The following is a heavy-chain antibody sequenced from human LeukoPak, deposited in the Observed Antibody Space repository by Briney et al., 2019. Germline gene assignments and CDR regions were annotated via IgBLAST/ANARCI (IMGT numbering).Heavy chain of an antibody. CDR1: GFTVSNNY. D-gene: IGHD5-12*01. Sequence: GGSLRLSCAASGFTVSNNYMSWVRQAPGKGLEWVSVIHSGGTTNYADSVPGRFTISRDNAKTTVYLHMNSLRAEDTAVYYCERDSDSGYGPFASWGQGTPVTVSS. CDR2: IHSGGTT. V-gene: IGHV3-53*01. J-gene: IGHJ4*02. CDR3: ERDSDSGYGPFAS.